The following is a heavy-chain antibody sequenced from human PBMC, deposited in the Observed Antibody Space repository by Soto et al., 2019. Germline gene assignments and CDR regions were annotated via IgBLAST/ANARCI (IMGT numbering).Heavy chain of an antibody. J-gene: IGHJ6*02. Sequence: QVQLVQSGAEVKKPGSSVKVSCKASGGTFSSYAISWVRQAPGQGLEWMGGIIPIFGTANYAQKFQGRVTITADESTSTAYMELSSLTSEDTAVYYCASQSDIVVVVAYNGMDVWGQGTTVTVSS. CDR1: GGTFSSYA. V-gene: IGHV1-69*12. D-gene: IGHD2-15*01. CDR3: ASQSDIVVVVAYNGMDV. CDR2: IIPIFGTA.